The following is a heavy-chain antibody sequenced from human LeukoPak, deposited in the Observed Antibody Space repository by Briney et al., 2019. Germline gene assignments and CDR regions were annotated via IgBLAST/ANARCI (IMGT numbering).Heavy chain of an antibody. CDR2: INPSGGST. CDR3: ARGDFGIAAAGAFDY. V-gene: IGHV1-46*01. D-gene: IGHD6-13*01. Sequence: ASVKVSCKAPGYTFTSYYMHWVRQAPGQGLEWMGIINPSGGSTSYAQKFQGRVTMTRDTSTSTVYMELSSLRSEDTAVYYCARGDFGIAAAGAFDYWGQGTLVTVSS. J-gene: IGHJ4*02. CDR1: GYTFTSYY.